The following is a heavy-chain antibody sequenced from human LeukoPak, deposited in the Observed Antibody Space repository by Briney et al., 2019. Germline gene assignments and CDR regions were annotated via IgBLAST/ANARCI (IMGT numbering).Heavy chain of an antibody. D-gene: IGHD3-16*01. Sequence: PGGSLRLSCTASGFTFSDYYMSWIRQAPGKGLEWLSYISTSGGSVSYVDSVKGRFTISRDNAKNSVYLQIDSLRAGDTAMYYCARDRQFRLHDPWGQGILVTVS. CDR3: ARDRQFRLHDP. CDR2: ISTSGGSV. CDR1: GFTFSDYY. J-gene: IGHJ5*02. V-gene: IGHV3-11*01.